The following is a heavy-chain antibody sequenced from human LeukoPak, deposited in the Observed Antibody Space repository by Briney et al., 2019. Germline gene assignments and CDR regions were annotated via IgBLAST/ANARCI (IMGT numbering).Heavy chain of an antibody. CDR2: IYYSGST. D-gene: IGHD3-22*01. CDR1: GGSVSSGSYY. V-gene: IGHV4-61*01. CDR3: ASQSNSNYYDSSGYYYDAFDI. J-gene: IGHJ3*02. Sequence: PSETLSLTCTVSGGSVSSGSYYWSWIRQPPGKGLEWIGYIYYSGSTNYNPSLKSRVTISVDTSKNQFSLKLSSATAADTAVYYCASQSNSNYYDSSGYYYDAFDIGGQGTMVTVSS.